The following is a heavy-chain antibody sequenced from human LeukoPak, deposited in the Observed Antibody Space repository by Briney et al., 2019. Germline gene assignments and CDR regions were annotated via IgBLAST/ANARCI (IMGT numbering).Heavy chain of an antibody. Sequence: SCKASGGTFISYAMHWVRQAPGKGLEWVAVISYDGSNKYYADSVKGRFTISRDNSKNTLYQQMNSLRAEDTAVYYCARVSPTWVFWSGYPDYWGQGTLVTVSS. CDR3: ARVSPTWVFWSGYPDY. CDR2: ISYDGSNK. CDR1: GGTFISYA. D-gene: IGHD3-3*01. J-gene: IGHJ4*02. V-gene: IGHV3-30*04.